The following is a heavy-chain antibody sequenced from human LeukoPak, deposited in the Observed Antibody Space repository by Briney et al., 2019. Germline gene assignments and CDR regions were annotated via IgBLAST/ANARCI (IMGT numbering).Heavy chain of an antibody. CDR1: GFTFNAYS. D-gene: IGHD1-7*01. J-gene: IGHJ5*02. CDR2: ISRASKSI. CDR3: MRGATDTTRWFDP. Sequence: TGGSLRLSCAASGFTFNAYSMGWVRQAPGKGLEWVSIISRASKSIFYADSVKGRFTISRDNAKNSLYLQMNGLRAEDTAAYYCMRGATDTTRWFDPWGQGTLVTVSS. V-gene: IGHV3-21*01.